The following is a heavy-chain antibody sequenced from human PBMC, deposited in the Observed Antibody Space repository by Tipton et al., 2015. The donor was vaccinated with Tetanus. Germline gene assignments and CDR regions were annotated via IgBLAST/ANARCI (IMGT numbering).Heavy chain of an antibody. D-gene: IGHD3-3*01. CDR2: INYSGSS. Sequence: GLVKPSETLSLTCTVSGGSFTSDNSYWSWIRKPPGKGLEWIGYINYSGSSYYSPPLKSRVSISVDGSNNQFSLDLNSVTAADTAVYYCARAHYDLRSSDSYYYGMDVWGQGTTVTVSS. CDR1: GGSFTSDNSY. J-gene: IGHJ6*02. V-gene: IGHV4-30-2*01. CDR3: ARAHYDLRSSDSYYYGMDV.